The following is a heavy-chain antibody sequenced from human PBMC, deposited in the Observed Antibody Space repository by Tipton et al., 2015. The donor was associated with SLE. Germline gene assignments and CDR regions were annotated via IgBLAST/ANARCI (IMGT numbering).Heavy chain of an antibody. CDR3: ARHAGDYAYFDS. J-gene: IGHJ4*02. D-gene: IGHD4-17*01. CDR1: GGPISSYY. CDR2: IYYTGTT. V-gene: IGHV4-59*08. Sequence: TLSLTCTVSGGPISSYYWAWIRQPPGKGLECIGNIYYTGTTSYNPSLKSRVTTSEDTSKQQFSLKLSSLTAADTAVYYCARHAGDYAYFDSWGQGTLVTVSS.